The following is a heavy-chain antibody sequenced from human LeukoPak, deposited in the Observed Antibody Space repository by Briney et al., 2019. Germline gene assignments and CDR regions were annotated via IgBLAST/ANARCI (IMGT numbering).Heavy chain of an antibody. CDR2: IKSDGSST. CDR1: GFTFSSYW. J-gene: IGHJ4*02. Sequence: GGSPRLSCAASGFTFSSYWMHWVRQAPGKGLVWVSYIKSDGSSTNYADSVKGRFTISRDNAKNTLYLQVNSLRAEDTAVYYCARDRGYTQDYWGQGTLVTVSS. V-gene: IGHV3-74*01. D-gene: IGHD5-12*01. CDR3: ARDRGYTQDY.